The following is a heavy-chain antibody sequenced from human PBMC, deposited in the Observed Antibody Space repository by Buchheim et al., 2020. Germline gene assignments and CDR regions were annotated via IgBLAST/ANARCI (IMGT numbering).Heavy chain of an antibody. CDR1: GYTFTSYD. CDR3: ARVLNDSSGVHYSYYGMDV. Sequence: QVQLVQSGAEVKKPGASVKVSCKASGYTFTSYDINWVRQATGQGLEWMGWMNPNIGNTGYAQKFQGRVTMTRNASISTAYIELSSLRSEDTAVYYCARVLNDSSGVHYSYYGMDVWGEGTT. D-gene: IGHD3-22*01. CDR2: MNPNIGNT. V-gene: IGHV1-8*01. J-gene: IGHJ6*02.